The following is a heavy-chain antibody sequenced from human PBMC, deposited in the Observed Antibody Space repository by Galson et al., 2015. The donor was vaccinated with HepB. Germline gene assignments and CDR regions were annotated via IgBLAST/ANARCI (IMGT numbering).Heavy chain of an antibody. Sequence: CAISGDSVSSYSAGWTWIRQSPSRGLEWLGRTYYRSKWYSDYAVSVKSRMTINPDTSKNQFSLQLNSVTPEDTAVYYCARGGLVQGRTLSWFDPWSQGTLVTVSS. D-gene: IGHD2-2*01. CDR1: GDSVSSYSAG. CDR2: TYYRSKWYS. CDR3: ARGGLVQGRTLSWFDP. V-gene: IGHV6-1*01. J-gene: IGHJ5*02.